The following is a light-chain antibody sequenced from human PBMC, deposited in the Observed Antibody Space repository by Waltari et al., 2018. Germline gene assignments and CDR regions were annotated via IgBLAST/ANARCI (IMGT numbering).Light chain of an antibody. Sequence: QSALTQPASVSGSPGQSITISCTGTSSDVGNYKRVSWYQQHPGQAPKLMIYAVSKRPPGGSDRFSGSKSGDMASLTISGLQPEDEAEYFCSSYAGSSKGVFGGGTKVTVL. CDR3: SSYAGSSKGV. J-gene: IGLJ2*01. V-gene: IGLV2-23*02. CDR1: SSDVGNYKR. CDR2: AVS.